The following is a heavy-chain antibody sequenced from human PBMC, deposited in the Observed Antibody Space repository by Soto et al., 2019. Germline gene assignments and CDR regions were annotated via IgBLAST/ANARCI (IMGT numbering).Heavy chain of an antibody. V-gene: IGHV1-46*01. CDR1: GYTFTSYY. D-gene: IGHD3-9*01. J-gene: IGHJ4*02. CDR2: INPSGGST. CDR3: ARDLEYYDILTGPLNY. Sequence: ASVKVSCKASGYTFTSYYIHWVRQAPGQGLEWMGIINPSGGSTSYAQKFQGRVTMTRDTSTSTVYMELSSLRSEDTAVYYCARDLEYYDILTGPLNYWGQGTLVTVSS.